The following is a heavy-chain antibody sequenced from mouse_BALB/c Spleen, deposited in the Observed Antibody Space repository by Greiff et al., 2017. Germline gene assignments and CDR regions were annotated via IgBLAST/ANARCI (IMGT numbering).Heavy chain of an antibody. D-gene: IGHD3-3*01. CDR1: GFTFSSYT. CDR3: ARRGTPWFAY. V-gene: IGHV5-12-2*01. Sequence: EVKLMESGGGLVQPGGSLKLSCAASGFTFSSYTMSWVRQTPEKRLEWVAYISNGGGSTYYPDTVKGRFTISRDNAKNTLYLQMSSLKSEDTAMYYCARRGTPWFAYWGQGTLVTVSA. J-gene: IGHJ3*01. CDR2: ISNGGGST.